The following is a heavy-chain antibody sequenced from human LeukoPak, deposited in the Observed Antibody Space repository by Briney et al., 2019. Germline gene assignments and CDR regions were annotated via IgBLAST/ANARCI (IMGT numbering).Heavy chain of an antibody. Sequence: ASVTVSCKASGYTFTGYYMNWVRQAPGQGLEWMGWINSDSGFTKYAQKFQGRVTMTRDTSITTVYMDLTRLTSDDTAVYYCARNFDMKGFDPWGQGTLVTVSS. J-gene: IGHJ5*02. D-gene: IGHD3-9*01. CDR2: INSDSGFT. CDR3: ARNFDMKGFDP. V-gene: IGHV1-2*02. CDR1: GYTFTGYY.